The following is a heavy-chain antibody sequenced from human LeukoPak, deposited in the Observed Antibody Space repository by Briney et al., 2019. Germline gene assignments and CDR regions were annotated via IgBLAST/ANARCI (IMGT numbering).Heavy chain of an antibody. Sequence: KPSETLSLTCAVYGGSFSGYYWSWIRQPPGKGPAWIGEINHSGSTNYNPSLKSRVTISVDTSKNQFSLKLSSVTAADTAVYYCARGRGYNSFDYWGQGTLVTVSS. CDR3: ARGRGYNSFDY. V-gene: IGHV4-34*01. CDR2: INHSGST. D-gene: IGHD3-16*02. CDR1: GGSFSGYY. J-gene: IGHJ4*02.